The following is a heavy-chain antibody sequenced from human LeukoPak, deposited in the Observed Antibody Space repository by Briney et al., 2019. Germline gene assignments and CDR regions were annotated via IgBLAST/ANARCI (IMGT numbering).Heavy chain of an antibody. V-gene: IGHV3-7*01. CDR3: ARDPIVGATLGLSVWYFDL. J-gene: IGHJ2*01. CDR2: IKQDGSEK. CDR1: GFTFSSYW. D-gene: IGHD1-26*01. Sequence: PGGSLRLSCAASGFTFSSYWMSWVRQAPGKGLEWVANIKQDGSEKYYVDSVKGRFTISRDNAKNSLYLQMNSLRAEDTAVYYCARDPIVGATLGLSVWYFDLWGRGTLVTVSS.